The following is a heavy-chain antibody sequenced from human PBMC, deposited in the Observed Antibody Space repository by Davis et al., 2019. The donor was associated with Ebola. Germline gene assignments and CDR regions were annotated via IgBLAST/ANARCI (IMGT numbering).Heavy chain of an antibody. J-gene: IGHJ4*02. CDR1: GGSFSGYF. V-gene: IGHV4-34*01. Sequence: MPSETLSSTCAALGGSFSGYFWTWIRQSPEKGLEWIGQINYSGTTTYNPSLRSRVIMSLDTVKKQFSMELTSLTAADTAVYYCARGIEYSSPFYFDYWGQGTLVTVSS. CDR2: INYSGTT. D-gene: IGHD6-19*01. CDR3: ARGIEYSSPFYFDY.